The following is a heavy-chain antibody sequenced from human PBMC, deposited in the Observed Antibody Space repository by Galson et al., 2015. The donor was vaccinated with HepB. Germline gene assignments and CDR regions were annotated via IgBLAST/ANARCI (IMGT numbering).Heavy chain of an antibody. CDR1: EFIFNNFW. D-gene: IGHD2-21*02. Sequence: SLRLSCAASEFIFNNFWIYWVRQVPGKGLEWVSRININGRLTTYAESVKGRFTVSRDNAKNTVYQQMNSLRAEDTAMYYCARGPFCVGDCPHHGPYYLDPWGQGVLVTVSS. CDR2: ININGRLT. CDR3: ARGPFCVGDCPHHGPYYLDP. V-gene: IGHV3-74*01. J-gene: IGHJ5*02.